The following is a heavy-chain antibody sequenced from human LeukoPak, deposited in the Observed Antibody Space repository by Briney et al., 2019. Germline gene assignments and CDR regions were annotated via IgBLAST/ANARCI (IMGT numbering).Heavy chain of an antibody. D-gene: IGHD5-18*01. J-gene: IGHJ5*02. Sequence: GRSLRLSCAASGFSVSSNYMSWVRQAPGKGLERVSVIYNDGSTYYTDSVKGRFTVSRDNSKNTLYLQMLSLRAEDTAVYYCARDLDLRQLDPWGQGTLVTVSS. CDR3: ARDLDLRQLDP. V-gene: IGHV3-66*02. CDR2: IYNDGST. CDR1: GFSVSSNY.